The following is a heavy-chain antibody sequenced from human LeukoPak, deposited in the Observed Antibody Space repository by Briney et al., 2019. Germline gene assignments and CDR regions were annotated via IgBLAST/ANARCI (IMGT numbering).Heavy chain of an antibody. D-gene: IGHD3/OR15-3a*01. CDR1: GGTFTNHP. CDR3: ARAFRPASDPHDFYDF. CDR2: ISPSGDRT. Sequence: PGGSLRLSCAASGGTFTNHPMHWVRQASGKRLEYVSAISPSGDRTWYADSVKGRFTISRDNSKNTMYLQMGSLRPEDMGVYYCARAFRPASDPHDFYDFWGRGTTVTVSS. J-gene: IGHJ6*02. V-gene: IGHV3-64*02.